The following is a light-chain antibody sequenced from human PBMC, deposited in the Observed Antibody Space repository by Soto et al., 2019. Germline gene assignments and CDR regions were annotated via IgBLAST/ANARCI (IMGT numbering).Light chain of an antibody. Sequence: SLLTQPRGVSVFPGQSGTLSPPGTSTDIGRFNYVSWYQHHPGKAPKLLIYDVNKRPSGVPDRFSGSKSGNTASLTMSGLQAEDEADYYCCSYAATSYVFGTGTKVTVL. CDR2: DVN. J-gene: IGLJ1*01. V-gene: IGLV2-11*01. CDR1: STDIGRFNY. CDR3: CSYAATSYV.